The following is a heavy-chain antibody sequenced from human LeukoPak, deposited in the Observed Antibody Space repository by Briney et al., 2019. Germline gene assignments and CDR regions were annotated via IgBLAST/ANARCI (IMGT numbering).Heavy chain of an antibody. CDR1: TLTLNNYW. CDR2: IKQDGSEK. V-gene: IGHV3-7*05. CDR3: ASRAGYTGSWSAFDY. D-gene: IGHD6-13*01. J-gene: IGHJ4*02. Sequence: GGSLRLPCTASTLTLNNYWMSWVRQAPGKGLEWVANIKQDGSEKYHVDSVKGRFTISRDNARNSLYLQMNSLRAEDTAVYYCASRAGYTGSWSAFDYWGQGTLVTVSS.